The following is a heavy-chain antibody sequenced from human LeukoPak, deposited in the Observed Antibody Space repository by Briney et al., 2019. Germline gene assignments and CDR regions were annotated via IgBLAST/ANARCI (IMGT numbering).Heavy chain of an antibody. CDR2: IYYSGNT. J-gene: IGHJ5*02. CDR1: GGSISSGGYY. D-gene: IGHD2-2*01. Sequence: SQTLSLTCTVSGGSISSGGYYWSWIRQPPGKGLEWIGYIYYSGNTNYNPSLKSRVSISVDTSKNRFSLKLNSVTAADTAVYYCARHLGYCSSAGCSSWFDPWGQGTLVTVSS. CDR3: ARHLGYCSSAGCSSWFDP. V-gene: IGHV4-61*08.